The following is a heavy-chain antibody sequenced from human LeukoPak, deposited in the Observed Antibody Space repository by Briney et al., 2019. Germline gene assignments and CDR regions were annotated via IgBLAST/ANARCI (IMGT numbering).Heavy chain of an antibody. CDR2: INHSGST. V-gene: IGHV4-34*01. Sequence: SETLSLTCAVYGGSFSGYCWSWIRQPPGKGLEWVGEINHSGSTNYNPSLKSRVTISVDTSKNQFSLKLSSVTAVDTAVYYCARASKNWGQGTLVTVSS. J-gene: IGHJ4*02. CDR1: GGSFSGYC. CDR3: ARASKN. D-gene: IGHD6-6*01.